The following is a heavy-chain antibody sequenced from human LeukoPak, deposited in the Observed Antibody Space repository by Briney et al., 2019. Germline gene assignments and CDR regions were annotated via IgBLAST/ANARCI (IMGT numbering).Heavy chain of an antibody. D-gene: IGHD3-3*01. CDR1: GFSFNRRG. CDR2: IRYDGGET. V-gene: IGHV3-30*02. J-gene: IGHJ4*02. Sequence: QPGGSLRLSCAASGFSFNRRGMHWVRQAPGKGLEWVAFIRYDGGETFYADFVKGRFTISRDNSKNTLYLQMNSLRAEDTAVYYCAKEEGGVTIFGVVIMPPHYWGQGTLVTVSS. CDR3: AKEEGGVTIFGVVIMPPHY.